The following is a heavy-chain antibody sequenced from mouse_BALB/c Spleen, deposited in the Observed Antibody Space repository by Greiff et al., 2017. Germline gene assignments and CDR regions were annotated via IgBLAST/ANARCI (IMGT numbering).Heavy chain of an antibody. V-gene: IGHV3-2*02. CDR1: GYSITSDYA. Sequence: VQLQQSGPGLVKPSQSLSLTCTVTGYSITSDYAWNWIRQFPGNKLEWMGYISYSGSTSYNPSLKSRISITRDTSKNQFFLQLNSVTTEDTATYYCARRDDYDEDAMDYWGQGTSVTVSS. CDR3: ARRDDYDEDAMDY. J-gene: IGHJ4*01. D-gene: IGHD2-4*01. CDR2: ISYSGST.